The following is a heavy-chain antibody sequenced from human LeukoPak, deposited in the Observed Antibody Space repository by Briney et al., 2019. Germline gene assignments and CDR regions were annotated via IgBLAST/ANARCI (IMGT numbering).Heavy chain of an antibody. Sequence: ASVKVSCKASGYTFTVYYMHWVRQAPGQGLEWMGWINPNSGGTNYAQKFQGRVTMTRDTSISTAYMELSRLRSDDTAVYYCARGYCSSISCYHYFDYWGQGTLVTVSS. CDR1: GYTFTVYY. D-gene: IGHD2-2*01. J-gene: IGHJ4*02. CDR3: ARGYCSSISCYHYFDY. V-gene: IGHV1-2*02. CDR2: INPNSGGT.